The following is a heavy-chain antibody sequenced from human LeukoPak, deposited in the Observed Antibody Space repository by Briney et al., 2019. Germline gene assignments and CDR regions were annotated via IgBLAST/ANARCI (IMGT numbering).Heavy chain of an antibody. V-gene: IGHV3-48*03. D-gene: IGHD3-10*01. J-gene: IGHJ5*02. CDR1: GFTFSSYE. CDR3: ARLITMVRGVITINWFDP. Sequence: GGSLRLSCAASGFTFSSYEMNWVRQAPGKGLEWVSYISSSGSTIYYADSVKGRFTISRDNAKNSLYLQMNSLRAEDTAVYYCARLITMVRGVITINWFDPWGQGTLVTVSS. CDR2: ISSSGSTI.